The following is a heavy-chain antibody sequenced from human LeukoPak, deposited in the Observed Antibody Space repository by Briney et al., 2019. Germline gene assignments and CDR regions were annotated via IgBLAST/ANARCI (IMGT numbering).Heavy chain of an antibody. J-gene: IGHJ3*02. CDR3: ARGYGGSYWSVGPNAFDI. Sequence: ASVKVSCKASGYTFTSYDINWVRQATGQGLEWMGWMNPNSGNTGYAQKFQGRVTMTRDTSVSTAYMELSRLRSDDTAVYYCARGYGGSYWSVGPNAFDIWGQGTMVTVSS. V-gene: IGHV1-8*01. CDR2: MNPNSGNT. CDR1: GYTFTSYD. D-gene: IGHD1-26*01.